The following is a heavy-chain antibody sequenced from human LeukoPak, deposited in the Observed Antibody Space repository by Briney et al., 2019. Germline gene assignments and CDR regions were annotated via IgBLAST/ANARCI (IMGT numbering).Heavy chain of an antibody. CDR3: YGSGY. CDR2: IYNSGST. J-gene: IGHJ4*02. D-gene: IGHD3-10*01. Sequence: SETLSLTCTVSGASISSDIYYWSWIRQHPGKGLEWIGCIYNSGSTYYNSSLKSRVSISVDTSKNSFSLKMSFVTAADTAVYYCYGSGYWGRGTLVAVSS. CDR1: GASISSDIYY. V-gene: IGHV4-31*06.